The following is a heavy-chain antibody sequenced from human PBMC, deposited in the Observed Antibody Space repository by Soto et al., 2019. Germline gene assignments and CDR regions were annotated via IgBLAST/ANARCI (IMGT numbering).Heavy chain of an antibody. Sequence: GGSLRLSCAASGFTFSNYWTTWVRQAPGKGLEWVANIKQDGGEKYYVDSVKGRFTISRDNAKNSLYLQMNSLRAEDTAVYYCTRDVYGAAGWFDPWGQGTLVTVSS. CDR2: IKQDGGEK. CDR1: GFTFSNYW. V-gene: IGHV3-7*03. CDR3: TRDVYGAAGWFDP. J-gene: IGHJ5*02. D-gene: IGHD4-17*01.